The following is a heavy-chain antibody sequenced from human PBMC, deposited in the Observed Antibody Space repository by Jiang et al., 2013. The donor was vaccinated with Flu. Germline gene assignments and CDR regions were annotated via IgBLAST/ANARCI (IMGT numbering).Heavy chain of an antibody. CDR3: ARQSYSRSWNTEFDY. V-gene: IGHV4-39*01. CDR2: SIIVAAP. D-gene: IGHD6-13*01. J-gene: IGHJ4*02. CDR1: GGSISSNNYH. Sequence: LLKPSETLSLTCTVSGGSISSNNYHWGWIRQPHGRDWSGLGVSIIVAAPSTTRPSESRVTISVDTSKNQFSLKLSSVTATDTAVYYCARQSYSRSWNTEFDYWGQGTLVTVSS.